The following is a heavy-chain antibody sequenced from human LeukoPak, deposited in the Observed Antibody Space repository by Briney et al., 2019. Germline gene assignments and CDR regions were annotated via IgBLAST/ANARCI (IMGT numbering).Heavy chain of an antibody. V-gene: IGHV4-34*01. CDR2: INHSGST. D-gene: IGHD2-15*01. CDR1: GGSFSGYY. Sequence: SETLSLTCAVYGGSFSGYYWSWIRQPPGKGLEWIGEINHSGSTNYNPSLKSRVTISVDTSKNQFSLKLSSVTAADTAVYYCARFAGYCSGGSCLRTNWFDPWGQGTLVTVSS. CDR3: ARFAGYCSGGSCLRTNWFDP. J-gene: IGHJ5*02.